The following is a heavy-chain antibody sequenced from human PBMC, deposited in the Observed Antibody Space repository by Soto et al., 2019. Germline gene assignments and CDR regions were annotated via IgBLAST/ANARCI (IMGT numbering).Heavy chain of an antibody. CDR2: INYRGTT. J-gene: IGHJ4*02. V-gene: IGHV4-31*03. CDR1: GDSVISGDTY. CDR3: ARDAPGGAPH. Sequence: QVQLQESGPGLVKPSQTLSLICTVSGDSVISGDTYLNWIRQHPERGLEWMGYINYRGTTNYHPALKSRILISVDTSANQFSLRRTSVTAADTAVYYCARDAPGGAPHWGQGALVTVSS. D-gene: IGHD1-26*01.